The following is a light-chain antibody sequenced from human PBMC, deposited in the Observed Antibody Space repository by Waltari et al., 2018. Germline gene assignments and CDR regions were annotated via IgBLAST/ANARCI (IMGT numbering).Light chain of an antibody. CDR1: QRLSYSY. J-gene: IGKJ5*01. Sequence: DIVLTQSPGTLSLSPGETATLSCRASQRLSYSYLAWYQQKPGQAPRLIIYGASNRATGIPDRFGGSGSGSGTDFTLTISSLEPEDFAVYYCQEYGRSFGQGTRLEIK. CDR2: GAS. CDR3: QEYGRS. V-gene: IGKV3-20*01.